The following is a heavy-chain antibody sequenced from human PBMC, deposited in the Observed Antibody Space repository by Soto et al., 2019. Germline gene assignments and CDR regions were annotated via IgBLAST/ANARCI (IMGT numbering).Heavy chain of an antibody. CDR3: ARRGGITMIVVYAFDI. D-gene: IGHD3-22*01. Sequence: PSETLSLTCSVSNGSISNPIYYWAWIRQPPGKGLEWIGSIFYNGNAYYNPSLKSRVTMSVDTSQNQFSLKLSSVTAADTAVYYCARRGGITMIVVYAFDIWGQGTMVTVSS. J-gene: IGHJ3*02. CDR1: NGSISNPIYY. V-gene: IGHV4-39*01. CDR2: IFYNGNA.